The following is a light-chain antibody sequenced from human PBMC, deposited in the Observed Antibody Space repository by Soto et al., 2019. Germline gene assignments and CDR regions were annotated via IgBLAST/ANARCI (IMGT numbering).Light chain of an antibody. CDR2: DAS. J-gene: IGKJ5*01. CDR3: QQRSNWHT. Sequence: EIVLTQSPATLSLSPGESATLSCRASQSVSSYLAWYQQKPGQAPRLLIYDASNRATGIPARFSGSGSGTDFTLIISSLEPEDFAVYYCQQRSNWHTFGQGTRLEIK. V-gene: IGKV3-11*01. CDR1: QSVSSY.